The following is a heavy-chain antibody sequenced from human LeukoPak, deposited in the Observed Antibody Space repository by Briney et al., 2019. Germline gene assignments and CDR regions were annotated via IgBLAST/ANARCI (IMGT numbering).Heavy chain of an antibody. CDR2: IYYSGST. CDR1: GGSISSYY. V-gene: IGHV4-59*01. Sequence: PSETLSLTCTVSGGSISSYYWSWIRQPPGKGLEWIGYIYYSGSTNYNPSLKSRVTISVDTSKNQFSLKLSSVTAADTAVYYCARDRERWQQLSSWAFDIWGQGTMVTVSS. CDR3: ARDRERWQQLSSWAFDI. J-gene: IGHJ3*02. D-gene: IGHD6-13*01.